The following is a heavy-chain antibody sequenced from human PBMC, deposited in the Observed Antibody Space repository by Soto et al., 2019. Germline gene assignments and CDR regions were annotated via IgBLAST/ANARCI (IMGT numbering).Heavy chain of an antibody. Sequence: ASVKVSCKASGYTFTGYYMHWVRQAPGQGLEWMGWINPNSGGTNYAQKFQGGVTMTRDTSISTAYMELSRLRSDDTAVYYCARGTYDFWSGYHDAFDIWGQGTMVTVSS. CDR1: GYTFTGYY. D-gene: IGHD3-3*01. CDR3: ARGTYDFWSGYHDAFDI. CDR2: INPNSGGT. J-gene: IGHJ3*02. V-gene: IGHV1-2*02.